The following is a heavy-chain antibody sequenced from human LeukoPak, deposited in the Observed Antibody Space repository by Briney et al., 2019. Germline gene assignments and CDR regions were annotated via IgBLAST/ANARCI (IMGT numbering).Heavy chain of an antibody. V-gene: IGHV3-74*01. CDR3: AKNPRDCSGGSCYSDYYFDY. J-gene: IGHJ4*02. CDR2: NNGDGSTT. CDR1: GFSLSGYW. Sequence: PGGSLRLSCVASGFSLSGYWMYWVRQAPGKGLMYISRNNGDGSTTNYADVVKGRFTMSRDNVKNTLYLQMNSLRVEDTAVYYCAKNPRDCSGGSCYSDYYFDYWGQGTLVTVSS. D-gene: IGHD2-15*01.